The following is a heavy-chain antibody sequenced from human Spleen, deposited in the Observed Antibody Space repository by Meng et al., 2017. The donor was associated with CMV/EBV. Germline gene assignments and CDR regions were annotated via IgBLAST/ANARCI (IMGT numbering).Heavy chain of an antibody. CDR3: AGPITGTDYGMDV. CDR2: IIPLFGTI. Sequence: SVKVSCKASGGTFSNYAISWVRQAPGHGLEWMGGIIPLFGTIDYAQTFQGRVTITTDDSTSAVYMELRSLRSEDTAVYYCAGPITGTDYGMDVWGQGTTVTVSS. J-gene: IGHJ6*02. D-gene: IGHD1/OR15-1a*01. V-gene: IGHV1-69*05. CDR1: GGTFSNYA.